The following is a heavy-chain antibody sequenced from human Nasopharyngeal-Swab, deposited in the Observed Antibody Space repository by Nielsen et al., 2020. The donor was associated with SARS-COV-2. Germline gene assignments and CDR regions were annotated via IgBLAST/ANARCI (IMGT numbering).Heavy chain of an antibody. V-gene: IGHV4-59*12. CDR1: GGSISSYY. CDR3: ARSGGVGVGATTYVLD. Sequence: SETLSLTCTVSGGSISSYYWSWIRQPPGKGLEWIGYIYYSGSTNYNPSLKSRVTISVDTSKNQFSLKLSSVTAADPAVYYCARSGGVGVGATTYVLDWGQGTLVTVSS. CDR2: IYYSGST. D-gene: IGHD1-26*01. J-gene: IGHJ4*02.